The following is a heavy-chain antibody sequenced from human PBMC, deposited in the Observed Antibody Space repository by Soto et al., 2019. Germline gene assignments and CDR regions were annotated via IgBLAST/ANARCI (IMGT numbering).Heavy chain of an antibody. CDR2: ISSTGSTI. Sequence: GSLRLSCAASGFTFSDYYMSWIRQAPGKGLEWVSYISSTGSTIYYADSVKGRFTISRDNAKNSLYLQMNSLRAEDTAVYYCARDKSGSWYVFDYWGQGTLVTVSS. D-gene: IGHD6-13*01. CDR3: ARDKSGSWYVFDY. CDR1: GFTFSDYY. V-gene: IGHV3-11*04. J-gene: IGHJ4*02.